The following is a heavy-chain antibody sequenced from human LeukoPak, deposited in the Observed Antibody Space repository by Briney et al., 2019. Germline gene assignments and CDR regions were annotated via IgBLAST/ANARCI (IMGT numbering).Heavy chain of an antibody. CDR3: ARGVTGGWYGDFQH. CDR1: GGSISSYY. CDR2: IYYSGST. Sequence: SETLSLTCTVSGGSISSYYWSWIRQPPGKGLEWIGYIYYSGSTNYNPSLKSRVTISVDTSKNQFSLKLSSVTAADTAVYYCARGVTGGWYGDFQHWGQGTLVTVSS. V-gene: IGHV4-59*01. D-gene: IGHD6-19*01. J-gene: IGHJ1*01.